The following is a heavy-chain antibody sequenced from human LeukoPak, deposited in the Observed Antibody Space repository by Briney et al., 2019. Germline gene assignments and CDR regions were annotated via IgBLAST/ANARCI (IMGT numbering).Heavy chain of an antibody. CDR2: IRSKAYGATT. D-gene: IGHD2-2*01. J-gene: IGHJ4*02. V-gene: IGHV3-49*03. CDR1: GFTFGDYD. Sequence: GRSLRLSCTASGFTFGDYDMSWFRQAPGQGLEWVGFIRSKAYGATTEYAASVKGRFTISRDDSKSIAYLQMHSLKTKDTAVYDCTRVRGYQPTESNWGQGTLVTVSS. CDR3: TRVRGYQPTESN.